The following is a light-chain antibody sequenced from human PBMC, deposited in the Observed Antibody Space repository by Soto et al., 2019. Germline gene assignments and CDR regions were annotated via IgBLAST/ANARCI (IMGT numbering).Light chain of an antibody. CDR2: EDN. CDR1: SSDVGSYNP. V-gene: IGLV2-23*01. CDR3: GSDAGLRV. Sequence: QSALTQPASVSGSPGQSITISCTGTSSDVGSYNPVSWYQQHPGKAPKLMIYEDNQRPSGVSNRFSGSRSGNTASLTISGLQAEDEADYYCGSDAGLRVFGGGTKLTVL. J-gene: IGLJ2*01.